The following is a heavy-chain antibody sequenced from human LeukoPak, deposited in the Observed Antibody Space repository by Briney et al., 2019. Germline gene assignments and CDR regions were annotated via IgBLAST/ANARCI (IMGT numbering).Heavy chain of an antibody. V-gene: IGHV3-23*01. CDR2: ISGSGGST. CDR3: AKTGRDGVGATWGYFDY. Sequence: GGSLRLSCAASGFTFSSYAMSWVRQAPGKGLEWVSAISGSGGSTYYADSVKGRFTISRDNSKNTLYLQMNSLRAEDTAVYYCAKTGRDGVGATWGYFDYWGQGTLVTVSS. CDR1: GFTFSSYA. J-gene: IGHJ4*02. D-gene: IGHD1-26*01.